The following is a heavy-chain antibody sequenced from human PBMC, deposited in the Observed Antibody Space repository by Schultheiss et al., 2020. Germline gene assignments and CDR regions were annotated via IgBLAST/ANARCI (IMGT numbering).Heavy chain of an antibody. CDR2: ISYDGSNK. Sequence: GGSLRLSCAASGFTFSSYAIHWVRQAPGKGLEWVAVISYDGSNKYYADSVKGRFTISRDNSKNTLNLQVNSLRPEDTAVYYCARRATVSYYGLDVWGHGTTVTGYS. J-gene: IGHJ6*02. D-gene: IGHD4-11*01. V-gene: IGHV3-30-3*01. CDR3: ARRATVSYYGLDV. CDR1: GFTFSSYA.